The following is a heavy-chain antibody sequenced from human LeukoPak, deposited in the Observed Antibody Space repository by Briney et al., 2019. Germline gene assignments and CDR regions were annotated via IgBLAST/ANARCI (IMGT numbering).Heavy chain of an antibody. CDR1: GFTFSSYD. J-gene: IGHJ4*02. D-gene: IGHD3-16*02. CDR2: IGTAGDT. V-gene: IGHV3-13*01. CDR3: AVANLRLGDLSLYY. Sequence: PGGSLRLSCAASGFTFSSYDMHWVRQATGKGLEWVSAIGTAGDTYYPGSVKGRFTISRENAKNSLYLQMNSLRAGDTAVYYCAVANLRLGDLSLYYWGQGTLVTVSS.